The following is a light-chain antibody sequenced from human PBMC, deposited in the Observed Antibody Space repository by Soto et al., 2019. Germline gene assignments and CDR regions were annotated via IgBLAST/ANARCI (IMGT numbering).Light chain of an antibody. CDR2: AAS. CDR3: QQSHSTPFT. CDR1: QSISSY. Sequence: DIQMTQSPSSLSASVGDRVTITCRASQSISSYLNWYQQKPGKAPKLLIYAASSLQSGVPSRFSGSGSGTDFILTISSLQPEDFATYYCQQSHSTPFTFGQGTKLEIK. V-gene: IGKV1-39*01. J-gene: IGKJ2*01.